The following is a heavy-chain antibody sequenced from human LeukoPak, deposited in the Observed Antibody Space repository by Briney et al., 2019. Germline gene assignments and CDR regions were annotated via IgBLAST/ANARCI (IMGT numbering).Heavy chain of an antibody. D-gene: IGHD3-22*01. CDR3: ARDSSGYYGDNWFDP. J-gene: IGHJ5*02. Sequence: ASVKVSCKASGYTFAGYYLHWVRQAPGQGLEWMGWIDPISGGTNYAQKFQGRVTMTRDTSISTAYMELSRLRSDDTAVYYCARDSSGYYGDNWFDPWGQGTLVTVSS. CDR2: IDPISGGT. V-gene: IGHV1-2*02. CDR1: GYTFAGYY.